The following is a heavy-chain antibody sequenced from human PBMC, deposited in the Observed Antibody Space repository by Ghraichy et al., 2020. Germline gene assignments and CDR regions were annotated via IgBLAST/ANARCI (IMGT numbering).Heavy chain of an antibody. D-gene: IGHD4-17*01. CDR2: IRNKANSYTT. Sequence: GESLNISCAASGFIFSDHYMDWVRQAPGKGLQWVARIRNKANSYTTEYGASVKDRFTVSRDDSKNSLYLQMNSLKTEDTAGYYCARRTNYGDLDFWGQGTLVTVSS. CDR3: ARRTNYGDLDF. CDR1: GFIFSDHY. V-gene: IGHV3-72*01. J-gene: IGHJ4*02.